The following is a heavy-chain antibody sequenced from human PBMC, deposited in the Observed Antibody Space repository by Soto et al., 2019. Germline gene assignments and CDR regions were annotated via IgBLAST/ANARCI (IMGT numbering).Heavy chain of an antibody. V-gene: IGHV4-31*01. J-gene: IGHJ5*02. CDR2: VYNSVNT. D-gene: IGHD2-2*01. CDR3: ARVPGGYCGSRSCDNWFDP. CDR1: GGSISSGGYY. Sequence: QVQLQESGPGLVKPSQTLSLTCTVSGGSISSGGYYWSWIRQLPGKGLEWIGYVYNSVNTYYNPSLRSPVTISTVTSENEFSLRLNSVTAADTAVYYCARVPGGYCGSRSCDNWFDPWGQGTLVIVSS.